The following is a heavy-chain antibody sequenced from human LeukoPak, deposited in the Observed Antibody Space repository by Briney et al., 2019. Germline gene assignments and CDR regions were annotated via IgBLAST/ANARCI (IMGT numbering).Heavy chain of an antibody. CDR1: GFTFSSYS. D-gene: IGHD4-11*01. CDR2: ISSSSSTI. J-gene: IGHJ4*02. V-gene: IGHV3-48*02. CDR3: ARGSSTVTTKFDY. Sequence: GGSLRLSCAASGFTFSSYSMNWVRQAPGKGLEWVSYISSSSSTIYYADSVKGRFTISRDNAKNSLYLQMNSLGDEDTAVYYCARGSSTVTTKFDYWGQGTLVTVSS.